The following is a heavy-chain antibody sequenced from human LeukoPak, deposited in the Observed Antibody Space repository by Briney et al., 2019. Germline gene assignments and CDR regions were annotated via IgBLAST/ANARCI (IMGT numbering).Heavy chain of an antibody. V-gene: IGHV3-21*01. J-gene: IGHJ4*02. CDR3: ANERWLQ. D-gene: IGHD5-24*01. Sequence: PGGSLRLSCAASGFTVSSYYMNWVRQAPGKGLEWVSSISSSSSYIYYADSVKGRFTISRDNAKNTLYLRMNSLRAEDTAVYYCANERWLQWGQGTLVTVSS. CDR1: GFTVSSYY. CDR2: ISSSSSYI.